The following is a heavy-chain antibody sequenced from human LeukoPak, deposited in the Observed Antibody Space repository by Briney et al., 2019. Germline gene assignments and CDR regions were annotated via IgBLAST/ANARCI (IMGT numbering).Heavy chain of an antibody. CDR1: GFTFSSYA. CDR2: ISYDGSNK. CDR3: ARRARITVVRGINAFDI. V-gene: IGHV3-30-3*01. Sequence: GGSLRLSCAASGFTFSSYAMHWVRQAPGKGLEWVAVISYDGSNKYYADSVKGRFTISRDNSKNTLYLQMNSLRAEDTAVYYCARRARITVVRGINAFDIWGQGTMVTVSS. D-gene: IGHD3-10*01. J-gene: IGHJ3*02.